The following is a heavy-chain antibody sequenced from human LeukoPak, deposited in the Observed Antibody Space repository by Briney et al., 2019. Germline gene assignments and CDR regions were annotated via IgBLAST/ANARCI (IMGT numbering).Heavy chain of an antibody. CDR1: GFTFSSYS. J-gene: IGHJ4*02. D-gene: IGHD1-26*01. V-gene: IGHV3-48*01. Sequence: GGSLRLSCAGSGFTFSSYSMNWVRQAPGKGLEWISYISSTSSTIYYADSVKGRFTISRDNAKNSLYLQMNSLRAEDTVVYYCARSLLWALDYWGQGTLVTVSS. CDR3: ARSLLWALDY. CDR2: ISSTSSTI.